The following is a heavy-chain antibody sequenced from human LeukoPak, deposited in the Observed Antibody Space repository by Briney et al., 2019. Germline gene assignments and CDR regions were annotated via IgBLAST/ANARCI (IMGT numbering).Heavy chain of an antibody. D-gene: IGHD6-19*01. CDR2: IYYSGTT. CDR3: ARDRYSSGWYGYYFDY. V-gene: IGHV4-59*12. Sequence: SETLSLTCTVSGGSISSYYWSWIRQPPGKGLEWIGYIYYSGTTNYNPSLESRVTISVDTSKNQFSLKLTSVTAADTAVYYCARDRYSSGWYGYYFDYWGQGTLVTVSS. J-gene: IGHJ4*02. CDR1: GGSISSYY.